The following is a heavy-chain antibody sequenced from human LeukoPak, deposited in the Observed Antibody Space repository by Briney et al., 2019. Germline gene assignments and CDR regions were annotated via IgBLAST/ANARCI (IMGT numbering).Heavy chain of an antibody. J-gene: IGHJ6*03. D-gene: IGHD4-17*01. CDR3: ASRGDYGDYVRGNYYYYYMDV. V-gene: IGHV4-61*09. Sequence: SETLSLTCTVSGGSISSGSYYWSWIRQPAGKGLEWIGHIYTSGGTNYNPSLKSRVTISVDTSKNQFSLKLSSVTAADTAVYYCASRGDYGDYVRGNYYYYYMDVWGKGTTVTVSS. CDR1: GGSISSGSYY. CDR2: IYTSGGT.